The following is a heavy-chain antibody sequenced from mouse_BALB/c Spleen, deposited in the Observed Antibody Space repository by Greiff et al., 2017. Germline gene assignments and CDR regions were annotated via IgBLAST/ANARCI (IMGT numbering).Heavy chain of an antibody. CDR1: GYTFTSYT. Sequence: QVHVKQSGAELARPGASVKMSCKASGYTFTSYTMHWVKQRPGQGLEWIGYINPSSGYTNYNQKFKDKATLTADKSSSTAYMQLSSLTSEDSAVYYCARAPYYYGRDYYAMDYWGQGTSVTVSS. CDR3: ARAPYYYGRDYYAMDY. J-gene: IGHJ4*01. V-gene: IGHV1-4*01. D-gene: IGHD1-1*01. CDR2: INPSSGYT.